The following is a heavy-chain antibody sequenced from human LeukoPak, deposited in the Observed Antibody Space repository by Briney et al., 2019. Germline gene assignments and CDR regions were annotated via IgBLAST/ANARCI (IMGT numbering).Heavy chain of an antibody. Sequence: GGSLRLSCAASGFTFSSYGMHWVRQAPGKGLEWVAFIRYDGSNKYYADSVKGRFTISRDNSKNTLYLQMNSLRAEDTAVCYCAKVQANIAAAAYYYYYYYMDVWGKGTTVTISS. D-gene: IGHD6-13*01. CDR2: IRYDGSNK. CDR3: AKVQANIAAAAYYYYYYYMDV. J-gene: IGHJ6*03. CDR1: GFTFSSYG. V-gene: IGHV3-30*02.